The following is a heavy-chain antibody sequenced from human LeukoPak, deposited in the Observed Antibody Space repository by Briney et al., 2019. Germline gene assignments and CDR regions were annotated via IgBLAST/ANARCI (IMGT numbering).Heavy chain of an antibody. CDR3: ARDKGGSGRLQNALDY. V-gene: IGHV3-21*01. D-gene: IGHD3-10*01. CDR2: ISSSSSYI. Sequence: GGSLRLSCTASGFTFSSYSMNWVRQAPGKGLEWVSSISSSSSYIYYADSVKGRFPISRDNAKNSLYLQMNSLRAEDTAVYYCARDKGGSGRLQNALDYWGQGTLVTVSS. CDR1: GFTFSSYS. J-gene: IGHJ4*02.